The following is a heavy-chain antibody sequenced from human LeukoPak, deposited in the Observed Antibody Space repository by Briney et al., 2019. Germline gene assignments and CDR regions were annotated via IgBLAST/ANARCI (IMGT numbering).Heavy chain of an antibody. CDR2: INHSGST. CDR3: ASGGAYFAY. CDR1: GGSFSGDY. Sequence: PSETLSLTCAVYGGSFSGDYWSWIRQPPGKGLEWIGEINHSGSTNYNPSLKSRVTISVDTSKNQFSLKLSSVTAADTAVYYCASGGAYFAYWGQGTLVTVSS. D-gene: IGHD1-26*01. V-gene: IGHV4-34*01. J-gene: IGHJ4*02.